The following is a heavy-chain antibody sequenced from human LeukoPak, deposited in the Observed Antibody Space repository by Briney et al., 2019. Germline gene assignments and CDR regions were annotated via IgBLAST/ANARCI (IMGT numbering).Heavy chain of an antibody. CDR3: ARVYYGSGSLHYYYYYMDV. Sequence: GGSLRLSCAASGFTFSSYGMSWVRQAPGKGLEWVSAISGSGGSTYYADSVKGRFTISRDNSKNTLSLQMNSLRAEDTAVYYCARVYYGSGSLHYYYYYMDVWGKGTTVTISS. D-gene: IGHD3-10*01. J-gene: IGHJ6*03. V-gene: IGHV3-23*01. CDR2: ISGSGGST. CDR1: GFTFSSYG.